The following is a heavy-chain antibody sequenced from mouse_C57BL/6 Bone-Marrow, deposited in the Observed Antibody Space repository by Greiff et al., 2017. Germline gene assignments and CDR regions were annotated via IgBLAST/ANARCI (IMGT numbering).Heavy chain of an antibody. CDR1: GYAFTSYL. Sequence: VQLQQSGAELVRPGTSVKMSCKASGYAFTSYLMHWVKQRPGQGLEWIGVINPGSGVTKYNEKFKGKATLTADTSSSTSYLQISSLTSEDSAVYYCARGHNGDSWFAYWGQGTLVTVSA. D-gene: IGHD3-3*01. CDR2: INPGSGVT. V-gene: IGHV1-54*01. CDR3: ARGHNGDSWFAY. J-gene: IGHJ3*01.